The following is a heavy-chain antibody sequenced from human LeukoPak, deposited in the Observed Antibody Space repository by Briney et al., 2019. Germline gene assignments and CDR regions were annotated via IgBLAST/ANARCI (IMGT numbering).Heavy chain of an antibody. D-gene: IGHD3-16*01. J-gene: IGHJ4*02. CDR3: AKLLGDVTTFDY. CDR2: INQGGSVK. V-gene: IGHV3-7*01. Sequence: GESLRLSCGAFGFSFSRSCMTWVRQAPGKGLEWVASINQGGSVKHYMDSVKGRFTISRDNSKNSVFLQMNSLRAEDTAVYYCAKLLGDVTTFDYWGQGTLVTVSS. CDR1: GFSFSRSC.